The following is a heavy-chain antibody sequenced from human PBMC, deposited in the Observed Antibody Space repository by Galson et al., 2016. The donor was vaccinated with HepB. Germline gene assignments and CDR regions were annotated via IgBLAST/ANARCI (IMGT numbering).Heavy chain of an antibody. V-gene: IGHV3-7*04. CDR2: IKQDGSER. J-gene: IGHJ4*02. D-gene: IGHD1-1*01. CDR1: GFTFSHYW. CDR3: ARASPARYDY. Sequence: SLRLSCAASGFTFSHYWMYWVRQAPGKWLEWVANIKQDGSERLYVDSVKGRFTISRDNAKNSVYLQMNSLRDEDTGVYYCARASPARYDYWGQGSLVIVS.